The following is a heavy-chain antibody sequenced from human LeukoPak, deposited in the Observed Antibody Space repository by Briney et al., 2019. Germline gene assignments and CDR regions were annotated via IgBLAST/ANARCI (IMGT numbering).Heavy chain of an antibody. CDR2: IIPIFGTA. V-gene: IGHV1-69*13. CDR3: ARALVRRSASINYGDPGY. J-gene: IGHJ4*02. CDR1: GGTFSSYA. Sequence: ASVKVSCKASGGTFSSYAISWVRQAPGQGLEWMGGIIPIFGTANYAQKFQGRVTITADESTSTAYMELSSLRAEDTAVYYCARALVRRSASINYGDPGYWGQGTLVTVSS. D-gene: IGHD4-17*01.